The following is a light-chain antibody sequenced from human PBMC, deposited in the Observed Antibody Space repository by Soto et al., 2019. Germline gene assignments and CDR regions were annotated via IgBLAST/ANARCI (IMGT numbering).Light chain of an antibody. Sequence: EVVLTQSPATLSLSPGERATLSCRASQSVSRYLAWYQQKPGQAPRLLIYDASNRVTGISARFSGSGSGTDFTLTISSLEPEDFAVYYCQQRTSWPLTFGGGTKVDIK. CDR2: DAS. CDR3: QQRTSWPLT. J-gene: IGKJ4*01. V-gene: IGKV3-11*01. CDR1: QSVSRY.